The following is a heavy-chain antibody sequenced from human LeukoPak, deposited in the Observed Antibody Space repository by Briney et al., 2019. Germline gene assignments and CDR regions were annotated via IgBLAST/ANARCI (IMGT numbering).Heavy chain of an antibody. CDR1: GFTFSSYG. Sequence: GRSLRLSCAASGFTFSSYGMHWVRQAPGKGLEWVAVISYDGSNKYYADSVKGRFTISRDNSKNTLYLQMNSLRAEDTAVYYCARWVDIFDYWGQGTLVTVSS. J-gene: IGHJ4*02. CDR3: ARWVDIFDY. CDR2: ISYDGSNK. D-gene: IGHD3-9*01. V-gene: IGHV3-30*03.